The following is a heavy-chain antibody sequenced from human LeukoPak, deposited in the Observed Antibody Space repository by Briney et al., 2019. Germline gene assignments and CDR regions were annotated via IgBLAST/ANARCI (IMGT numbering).Heavy chain of an antibody. CDR1: GFTFSSYG. CDR2: IWYDGSNK. Sequence: PGGSLRLSCAASGFTFSSYGMHWVRQAPRKGLEWVAVIWYDGSNKYYADSVKGRFTISRDNSKNTLYLQMSSLRAEDTAVYYCAKDQMITFGGVIDHLIDIWGQGTMVTVSS. V-gene: IGHV3-33*06. D-gene: IGHD3-16*02. CDR3: AKDQMITFGGVIDHLIDI. J-gene: IGHJ3*02.